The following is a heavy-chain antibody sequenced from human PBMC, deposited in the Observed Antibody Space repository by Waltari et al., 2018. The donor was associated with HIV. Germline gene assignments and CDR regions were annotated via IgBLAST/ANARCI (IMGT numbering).Heavy chain of an antibody. CDR3: TQRRFYFGDGPDGYDV. Sequence: LHQPGAEEVKPSGTMPPTCGLPGIYNKTTLDLWTGVRRAPGKGLGWIGEVYPDGTTAYQASLKSRLTITADKGRNNFSLQLKSVTAADTGIYYCTQRRFYFGDGPDGYDVWGPGTAVSV. V-gene: IGHV4-4*02. CDR2: VYPDGTT. CDR1: GIYNKTTLDL. J-gene: IGHJ6*02. D-gene: IGHD5-18*01.